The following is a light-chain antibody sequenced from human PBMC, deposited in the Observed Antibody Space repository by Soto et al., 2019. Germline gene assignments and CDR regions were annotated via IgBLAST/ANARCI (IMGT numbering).Light chain of an antibody. CDR3: TSYVGNAWV. CDR1: SY. CDR2: EVR. J-gene: IGLJ3*02. V-gene: IGLV2-8*01. Sequence: QSALTQPPSASGSPGQSVTISCTATSYVSWYQQHPGKAPQLLIYEVRKRPSGVPDRFYGSTSCNTASLTVSGLQAEDEADYYCTSYVGNAWVFGGGTKLTVL.